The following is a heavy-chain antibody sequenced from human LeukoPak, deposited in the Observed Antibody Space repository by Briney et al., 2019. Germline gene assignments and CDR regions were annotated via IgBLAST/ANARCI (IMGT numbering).Heavy chain of an antibody. CDR1: GFTFSNAW. CDR2: IKSKTDGGTT. D-gene: IGHD3/OR15-3a*01. Sequence: PGGSLRLSCAASGFTFSNAWMSWVRPAPGKGLEWVGRIKSKTDGGTTDYAAPVKGRFTISRDDSKNTLYLQMNSLKTEDTAVYYCTTAHFRTPKGMDVWGQGTTVTVSS. J-gene: IGHJ6*02. CDR3: TTAHFRTPKGMDV. V-gene: IGHV3-15*01.